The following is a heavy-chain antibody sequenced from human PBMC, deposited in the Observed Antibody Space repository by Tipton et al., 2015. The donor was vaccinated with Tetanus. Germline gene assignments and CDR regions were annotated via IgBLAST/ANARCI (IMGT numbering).Heavy chain of an antibody. J-gene: IGHJ4*02. CDR2: IKSKTDGGTT. Sequence: SLRLSCAASGFTFSSYAMSWVRQAPGKGLEWVGHIKSKTDGGTTDYAAPVKGRFTISRDDSKNTLYLQMNSLKTEDTAQYYCTTRPPPYGDYYFDYWGQGALVTVSS. V-gene: IGHV3-15*01. CDR3: TTRPPPYGDYYFDY. D-gene: IGHD4-17*01. CDR1: GFTFSSYA.